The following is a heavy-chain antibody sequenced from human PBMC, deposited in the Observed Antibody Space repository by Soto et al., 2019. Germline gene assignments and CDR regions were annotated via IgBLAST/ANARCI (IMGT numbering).Heavy chain of an antibody. CDR2: LSYDGSNK. CDR3: ARARYGMDV. J-gene: IGHJ6*02. V-gene: IGHV3-30-3*01. CDR1: GFTFSSYQ. Sequence: QVQLVESGGGVVQSGRSLRLSCAASGFTFSSYQIHWVRQAPGKGLEWVAVLSYDGSNKYYADSAKGRFTISRDHSKNTLYLQMNSLTSADTAVYYCARARYGMDVWGRGTTVTVSS.